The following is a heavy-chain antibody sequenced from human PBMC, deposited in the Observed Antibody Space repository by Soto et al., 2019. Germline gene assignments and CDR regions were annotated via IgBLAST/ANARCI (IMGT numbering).Heavy chain of an antibody. V-gene: IGHV3-48*03. CDR1: GFTFSSYE. D-gene: IGHD6-6*01. CDR3: ARARIAARPIFDP. CDR2: ISSSGSTI. J-gene: IGHJ5*02. Sequence: GSLSLSCAASGFTFSSYEMNWVRQAPGKGLEWVSYISSSGSTIYYADSVKGRFTISRDNAKNSLYLQMNSLRAEDTAVYYCARARIAARPIFDPWGQGTLVTVSS.